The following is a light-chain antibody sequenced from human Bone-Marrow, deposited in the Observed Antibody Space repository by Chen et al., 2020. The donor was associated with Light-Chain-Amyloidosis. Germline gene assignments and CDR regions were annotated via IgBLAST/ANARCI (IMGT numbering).Light chain of an antibody. J-gene: IGLJ1*01. CDR2: EVT. CDR1: SSDVGGDNH. CDR3: SSYTITNTLV. V-gene: IGLV2-14*01. Sequence: QSALTQPASVSGPPGQSITIPCTGTSSDVGGDNHVSWYQQHPDKAPKLMIYEVTNRPSWVPDRFSGSKSDNMASLTISGLQTEDEADYFCSSYTITNTLVFGSGTRVTVL.